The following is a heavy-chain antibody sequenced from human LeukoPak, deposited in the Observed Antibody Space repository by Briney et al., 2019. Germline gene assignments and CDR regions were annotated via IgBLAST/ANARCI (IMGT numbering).Heavy chain of an antibody. CDR2: IWYDGNNK. CDR3: ARQHCSGGDCYFFD. D-gene: IGHD2-15*01. J-gene: IGHJ4*02. Sequence: GGSLRLSCAASGFTFSSYGTHWVRQAPGKGLEWVALIWYDGNNKYYADSVKGRFTISRDNSKNTLYLQLNSLRAGDTAVYYCARQHCSGGDCYFFDWGQGTLVTVSS. V-gene: IGHV3-33*01. CDR1: GFTFSSYG.